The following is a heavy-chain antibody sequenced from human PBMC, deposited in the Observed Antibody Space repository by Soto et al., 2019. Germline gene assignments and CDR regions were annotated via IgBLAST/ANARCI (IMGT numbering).Heavy chain of an antibody. J-gene: IGHJ6*02. Sequence: GPTLVNPTQTLTLTCTFSGFSLSTSGVGVGWIRQPPGKALEWLALIYWDDDKRYSPSLRSRLTINKDTSKNQVVLTMTNMDPVDTATYYCIQSRCGGDCLQSYASHYYYGMDVWGQGTTVTVSS. CDR1: GFSLSTSGVG. CDR2: IYWDDDK. CDR3: IQSRCGGDCLQSYASHYYYGMDV. D-gene: IGHD2-21*02. V-gene: IGHV2-5*02.